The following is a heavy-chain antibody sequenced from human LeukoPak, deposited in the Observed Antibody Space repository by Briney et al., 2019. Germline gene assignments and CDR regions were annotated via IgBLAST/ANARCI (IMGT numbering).Heavy chain of an antibody. V-gene: IGHV3-15*01. CDR1: GVTFINAL. CDR2: IKSKTDGGTT. J-gene: IGHJ6*02. D-gene: IGHD2-2*01. CDR3: TTDASCTGTSCYFPGNYGLDV. Sequence: GGALRLSCAASGVTFINALRRWVRQAPGKVVGWVGRIKSKTDGGTTDYAAPVKGRLTISRDDSKNTLYLQMNSLKTEDTGVYYCTTDASCTGTSCYFPGNYGLDVWGQGTTVTVSS.